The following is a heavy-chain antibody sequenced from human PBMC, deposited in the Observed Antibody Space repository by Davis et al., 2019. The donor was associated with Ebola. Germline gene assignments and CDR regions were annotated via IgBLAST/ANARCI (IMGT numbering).Heavy chain of an antibody. D-gene: IGHD3-3*01. V-gene: IGHV3-23*01. CDR1: GFTFSSYS. J-gene: IGHJ4*02. CDR2: ISGRGGST. Sequence: GESLKISCAASGFTFSSYSMNWVRQAPGKGLEWVSTISGRGGSTYYADSVKGRFTISRDNSKNMLFLQMNSLRAEDTAVYYCAKDHGVNDFWSGTWGYFDYWGQGTLVTVSS. CDR3: AKDHGVNDFWSGTWGYFDY.